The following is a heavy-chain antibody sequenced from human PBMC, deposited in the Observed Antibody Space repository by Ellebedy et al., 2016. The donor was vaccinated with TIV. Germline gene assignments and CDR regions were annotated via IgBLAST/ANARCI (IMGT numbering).Heavy chain of an antibody. J-gene: IGHJ5*01. V-gene: IGHV3-64D*09. CDR2: IGDTGIRT. D-gene: IGHD6-19*01. CDR3: VKDGEVAGLRGNWFDS. Sequence: GESLKISCSASGFTFRTYTMHWVRQAPGKGLEYVSAIGDTGIRTYYADSVKDRFIISRDNSKNTLYLQMNSLRVEDTAVYYCVKDGEVAGLRGNWFDSWGQGTLVTVSS. CDR1: GFTFRTYT.